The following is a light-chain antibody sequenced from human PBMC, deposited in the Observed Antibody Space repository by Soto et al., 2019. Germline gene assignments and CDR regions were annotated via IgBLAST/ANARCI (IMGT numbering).Light chain of an antibody. J-gene: IGKJ5*01. V-gene: IGKV2D-29*02. CDR1: QSLLHITGETF. Sequence: DVVMTQTPLSLSVAPGQPASISCKSSQSLLHITGETFLFWFLQKPGQSPQLLIYEVSTRVSGVQDRYSGSGSGTDFTLENSRVETDDVDIYYCMQSTQPPPTFDQGTRLGIE. CDR3: MQSTQPPPT. CDR2: EVS.